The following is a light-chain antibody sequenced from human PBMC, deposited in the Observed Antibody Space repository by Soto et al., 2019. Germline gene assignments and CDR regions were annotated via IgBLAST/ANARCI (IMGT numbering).Light chain of an antibody. CDR2: GAS. Sequence: EVVLTQSPGTLFLSPGERATLSCRASQSVSSSYFAWYQQKPGQAPRLLIYGASSRATGIPDRFSGSGSGTDFTLTISRLEPEDFAVYYCQQYGSSPWTFGQGTKVDIK. CDR3: QQYGSSPWT. CDR1: QSVSSSY. V-gene: IGKV3-20*01. J-gene: IGKJ1*01.